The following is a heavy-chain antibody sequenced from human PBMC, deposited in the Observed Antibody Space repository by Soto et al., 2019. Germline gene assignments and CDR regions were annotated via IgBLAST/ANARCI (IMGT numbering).Heavy chain of an antibody. CDR1: VDSITTYY. CDR3: ARYSNNWFQTEGMDV. D-gene: IGHD6-13*01. CDR2: IDTSGNT. J-gene: IGHJ6*02. Sequence: PSETLSLTCTVSVDSITTYYWSWIRQPAGNGLEWIGRIDTSGNTNYNPSLKSRVTMSVDTSKKQFSLKLTSVTAADTAVYYCARYSNNWFQTEGMDVWGQGTTVTVSS. V-gene: IGHV4-4*07.